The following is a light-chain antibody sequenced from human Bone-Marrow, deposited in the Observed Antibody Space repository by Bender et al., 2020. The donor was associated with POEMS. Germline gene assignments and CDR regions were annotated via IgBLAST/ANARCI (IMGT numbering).Light chain of an antibody. J-gene: IGLJ2*01. Sequence: QSVLTPPPSVSAAPGQKVSISCSGSSSNIGNNYVSWYQQVPGTAPKLLIHEDNNRPSGIPDRISGSKSGTSATLAITGLQTGDEADYYCGTWDTSLSAGVFGGGTKLTVL. CDR1: SSNIGNNY. CDR3: GTWDTSLSAGV. CDR2: EDN. V-gene: IGLV1-51*02.